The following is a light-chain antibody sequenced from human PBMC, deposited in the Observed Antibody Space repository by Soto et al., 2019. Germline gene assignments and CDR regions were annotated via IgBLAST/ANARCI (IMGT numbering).Light chain of an antibody. V-gene: IGKV1-39*01. CDR1: RGIGTY. CDR2: AAS. Sequence: DIQMTQSPSSLSAAVGDRVSITCRASRGIGTYLNWYQQKPGKAPRLLIYAASSLQSGVPSRFSGSSSGTEFTLSISSLQPEDFATYFCQQTYSTPMYSFGPGTKVDIK. J-gene: IGKJ2*01. CDR3: QQTYSTPMYS.